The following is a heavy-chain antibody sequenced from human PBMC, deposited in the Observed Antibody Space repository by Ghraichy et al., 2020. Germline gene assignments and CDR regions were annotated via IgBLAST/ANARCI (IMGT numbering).Heavy chain of an antibody. D-gene: IGHD3-10*01. CDR1: GASISTSDYY. CDR2: VYYTGST. J-gene: IGHJ4*02. Sequence: SETLSLTCTVSGASISTSDYYWGWIRQPPGKGLEWLGSVYYTGSTYYNPSLKSRVTTSIDTSRNQFSLNLNFVTAADAAVYFCVGLFRAGAVIHYWGQGTLLTGSA. CDR3: VGLFRAGAVIHY. V-gene: IGHV4-39*01.